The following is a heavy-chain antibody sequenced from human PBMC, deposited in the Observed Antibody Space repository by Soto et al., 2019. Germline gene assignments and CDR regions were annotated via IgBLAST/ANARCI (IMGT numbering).Heavy chain of an antibody. V-gene: IGHV1-18*01. CDR1: GYTFTSYG. D-gene: IGHD4-4*01. J-gene: IGHJ5*02. CDR2: ISAYNGNT. CDR3: ARPLMTTVTLPPGGFDP. Sequence: ASVKVSCKASGYTFTSYGISWVRQAPGQGLEWMGWISAYNGNTNYAQKLQGRVTMTTDTSTSTAYMELRSLRSDDTAVYYCARPLMTTVTLPPGGFDPWGQGTLVTVSS.